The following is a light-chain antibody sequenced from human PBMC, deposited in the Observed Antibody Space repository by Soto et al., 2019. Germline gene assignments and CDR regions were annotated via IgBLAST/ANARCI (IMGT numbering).Light chain of an antibody. J-gene: IGKJ4*01. CDR3: QQYNNWPRAT. CDR2: RTS. V-gene: IGKV3-15*01. Sequence: EIVMTQSPATLSVSPGEIATLSCRASQSISSNLAWYQQKPGQAPRLLMFRTSSRATGFPARFSGSGSGTEFNLTISSLQSEDFGVYYCQQYNNWPRATLGGGTKVDIK. CDR1: QSISSN.